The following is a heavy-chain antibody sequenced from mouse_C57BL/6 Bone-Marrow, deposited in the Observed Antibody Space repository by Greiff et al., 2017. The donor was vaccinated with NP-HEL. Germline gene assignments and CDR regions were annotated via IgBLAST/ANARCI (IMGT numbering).Heavy chain of an antibody. CDR1: GYSITSGYY. CDR3: ARVITTVVARGAMDY. V-gene: IGHV3-6*01. D-gene: IGHD1-1*01. CDR2: ISYDGSN. J-gene: IGHJ4*01. Sequence: EVKLMESGPGLVKPSQSLSLTCSVTGYSITSGYYWNWIRQFPGNKLEWMGYISYDGSNNYNPSLKNRISITRDTSKNQCFLKLNSVTTEDTATYYCARVITTVVARGAMDYWGQGTSVTVSS.